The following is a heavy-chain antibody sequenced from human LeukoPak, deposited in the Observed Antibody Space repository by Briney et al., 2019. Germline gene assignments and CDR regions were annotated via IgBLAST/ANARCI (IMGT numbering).Heavy chain of an antibody. CDR3: ARWDSSSWYADY. CDR2: IYYSRST. CDR1: CGSISSSRYY. J-gene: IGHJ4*02. D-gene: IGHD6-13*01. V-gene: IGHV4-39*01. Sequence: SGTLSLTCTVSCGSISSSRYYWGWIRQPPGKGLEWIVRIYYSRSTYYNPSLKSRVTISVDTSKNQFSLKLSSVTAADTAVYYCARWDSSSWYADYWGQGTLVTVSS.